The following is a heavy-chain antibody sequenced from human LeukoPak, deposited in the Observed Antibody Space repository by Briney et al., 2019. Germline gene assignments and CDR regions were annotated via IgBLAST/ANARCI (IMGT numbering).Heavy chain of an antibody. D-gene: IGHD3-16*01. J-gene: IGHJ6*02. V-gene: IGHV5-51*01. CDR2: IYPGDSDT. CDR1: GYSFTSYW. CDR3: ARVWGRGDPEQLNYYGMDV. Sequence: GESLKISCKGSGYSFTSYWIGWVRQMPGKGLEWRGIIYPGDSDTRYSPSFQSQVTISADKSISTAYLQWSSLKASDTAMYYCARVWGRGDPEQLNYYGMDVWGQGTTVTASS.